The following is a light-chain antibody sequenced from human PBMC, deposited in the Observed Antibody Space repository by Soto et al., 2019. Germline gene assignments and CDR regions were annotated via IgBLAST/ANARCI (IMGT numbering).Light chain of an antibody. Sequence: EIVLTQSPATLSLSPGERATLPCRASQSVSSYLAWYQQKPGQAPRLLIYGASNRATGIPARFSGSGSGTDFTLIISSLEPEDSAVYYCLQRSNWLTFGGGTKVDIK. V-gene: IGKV3-11*01. J-gene: IGKJ4*01. CDR3: LQRSNWLT. CDR2: GAS. CDR1: QSVSSY.